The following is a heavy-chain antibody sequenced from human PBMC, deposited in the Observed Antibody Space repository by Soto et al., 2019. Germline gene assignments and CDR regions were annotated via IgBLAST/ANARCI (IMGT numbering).Heavy chain of an antibody. CDR1: GYTFTNYN. CDR3: ASAGVAVAGTVSGYYFDY. J-gene: IGHJ4*02. Sequence: ASVKVSCKASGYTFTNYNMHWVRQAPGQGLEWMGTINPRGGSTRYAQEFQGRVTMTRDTSTSTVYMDLSSLRSEDTAVYYCASAGVAVAGTVSGYYFDYWGQGTLVTVSS. V-gene: IGHV1-46*01. D-gene: IGHD6-19*01. CDR2: INPRGGST.